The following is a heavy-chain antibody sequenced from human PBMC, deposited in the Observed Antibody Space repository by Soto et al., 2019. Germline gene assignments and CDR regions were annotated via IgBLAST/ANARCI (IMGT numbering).Heavy chain of an antibody. CDR3: ARSSSFQPSQKGSGWYYYYGMDV. CDR1: GYTFTSYY. J-gene: IGHJ6*02. CDR2: INPSGGST. D-gene: IGHD6-13*01. Sequence: ASVKVSCKASGYTFTSYYMHWVRQAPGQGLEWMGIINPSGGSTSYAQKFQGRVTMTRDTSTSTVYMELSSLRSEDTAVYYCARSSSFQPSQKGSGWYYYYGMDVWGQGTTVTVSS. V-gene: IGHV1-46*01.